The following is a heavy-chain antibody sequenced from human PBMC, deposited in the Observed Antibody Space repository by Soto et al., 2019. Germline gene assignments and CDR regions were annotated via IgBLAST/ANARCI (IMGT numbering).Heavy chain of an antibody. J-gene: IGHJ3*02. Sequence: GGSLRLSCAASGSKLGEYGMSWVRQVPGKGLEWVSGINWNGGTTDYADSVKGRFTISRDNAKNSLFLQMDTLTADDTALYHCARDRRPYCSSTSCIDAFDIWGQGTMVTVSS. CDR2: INWNGGTT. V-gene: IGHV3-20*01. CDR3: ARDRRPYCSSTSCIDAFDI. CDR1: GSKLGEYG. D-gene: IGHD2-2*01.